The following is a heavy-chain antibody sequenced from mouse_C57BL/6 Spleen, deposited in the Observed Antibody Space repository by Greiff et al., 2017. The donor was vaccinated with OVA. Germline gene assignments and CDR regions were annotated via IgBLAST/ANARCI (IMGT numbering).Heavy chain of an antibody. D-gene: IGHD1-1*01. J-gene: IGHJ2*01. CDR1: GYTFTDYE. CDR3: ASVGAHYYGSSYGY. CDR2: IAPETGGT. Sequence: VQLQQSGAELVRPGASVTLSCKASGYTFTDYEMHWVKQTPVHGLEWIGAIAPETGGTAYNQKFKGKAILTADKSSSTAYMELLSLTSEDSSVYYCASVGAHYYGSSYGYWGQGTTLTVSS. V-gene: IGHV1-15*01.